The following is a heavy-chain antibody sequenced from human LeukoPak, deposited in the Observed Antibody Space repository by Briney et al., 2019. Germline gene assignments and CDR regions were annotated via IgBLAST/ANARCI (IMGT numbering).Heavy chain of an antibody. V-gene: IGHV4-34*01. CDR3: ARHLSEQWLVPALYNWFDP. CDR1: GGSFSGYY. D-gene: IGHD6-19*01. CDR2: INHSGST. Sequence: SETLSLTYAVYGGSFSGYYWSWIRQPPGKGLEWIGEINHSGSTNYNPSLKSRVTISVDTSKNQFSLKLSSVTAADTAVYYCARHLSEQWLVPALYNWFDPWGQGTLVTVSS. J-gene: IGHJ5*02.